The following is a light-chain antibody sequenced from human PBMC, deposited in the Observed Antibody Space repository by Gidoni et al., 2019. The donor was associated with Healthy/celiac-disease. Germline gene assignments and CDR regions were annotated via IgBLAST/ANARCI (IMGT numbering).Light chain of an antibody. CDR2: AAS. CDR1: QGISSY. Sequence: DIQLTQSPSFLSASVGARVTSTCRASQGISSYLAWYQQKPGKAPKLLLYAASTLQSGVPSRFSGSGSGTEFTLTISSLQPEDFATYYCQQLNSYPITFGQGTRLEIK. J-gene: IGKJ5*01. CDR3: QQLNSYPIT. V-gene: IGKV1-9*01.